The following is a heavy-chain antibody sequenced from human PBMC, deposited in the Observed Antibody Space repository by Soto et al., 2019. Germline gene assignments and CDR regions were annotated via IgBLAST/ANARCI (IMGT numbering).Heavy chain of an antibody. CDR2: IYTGGST. V-gene: IGHV3-53*04. D-gene: IGHD1-26*01. CDR1: GFTVSSTY. CDR3: ARGYSGTEG. Sequence: EVQLVESGGGLVQPGGSLRLSCAASGFTVSSTYMSWVRQAPGKGLEWVSLIYTGGSTYYADSVKGRFTISRHNSKNTVYLQMNSLTAEDTAVYYCARGYSGTEGWGQGTLVTVSS. J-gene: IGHJ4*02.